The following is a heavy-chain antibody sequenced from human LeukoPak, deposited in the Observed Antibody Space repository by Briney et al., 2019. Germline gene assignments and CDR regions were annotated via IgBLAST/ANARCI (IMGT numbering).Heavy chain of an antibody. D-gene: IGHD4-17*01. V-gene: IGHV4-30-2*01. J-gene: IGHJ4*02. Sequence: SQTLSLTCTVSGGSISSGGYYWSWIRQPPGKGLEWIGYIYHSGSTYYNPSLKSRVTISVDRSKNQFSLKLSSVTAADTAVYYCARDRYGDGFDYWGQGTLVTVSS. CDR1: GGSISSGGYY. CDR2: IYHSGST. CDR3: ARDRYGDGFDY.